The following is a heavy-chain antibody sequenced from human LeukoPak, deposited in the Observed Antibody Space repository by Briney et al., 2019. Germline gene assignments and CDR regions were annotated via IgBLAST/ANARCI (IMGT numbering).Heavy chain of an antibody. CDR2: INTNTGNP. Sequence: GASVKVSCKASGYTFTSYTMSWVRQAPGQGLEWMGWINTNTGNPTYAQGFTGRFVFSLDTSVSTAYLQISSLKAEDTAVYYCASLPPYCGGDCSGYGGQETLVTVPS. J-gene: IGHJ4*02. CDR1: GYTFTSYT. D-gene: IGHD2-21*02. CDR3: ASLPPYCGGDCSGY. V-gene: IGHV7-4-1*02.